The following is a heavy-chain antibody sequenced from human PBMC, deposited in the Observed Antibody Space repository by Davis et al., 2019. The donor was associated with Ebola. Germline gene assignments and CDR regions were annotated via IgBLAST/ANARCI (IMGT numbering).Heavy chain of an antibody. CDR3: ARHLQFGSNWFYP. Sequence: SETLSLTCTVSGDSFRGGYWSWLRLPPGKGLEWIGYIYIGGRTNYNPSLKRRVTISVDTSKKQFSLDLSSVTAADTAVYYCARHLQFGSNWFYPWGPGTLVTVSS. D-gene: IGHD3-16*01. V-gene: IGHV4-59*08. J-gene: IGHJ5*02. CDR2: IYIGGRT. CDR1: GDSFRGGY.